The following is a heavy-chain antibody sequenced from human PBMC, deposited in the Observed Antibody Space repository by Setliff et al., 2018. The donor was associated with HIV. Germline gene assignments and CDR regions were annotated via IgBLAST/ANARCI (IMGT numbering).Heavy chain of an antibody. D-gene: IGHD5-12*01. Sequence: PSETLSLTCTVSGGSVSGYYWSWIRQPPGKGLEWIGEINHSGSTNYNPSLKSRVTISVDTSKNQFSLRLSSVTAADTAVYYCARAGYGMATGLRHWGQGTLVTVSS. CDR2: INHSGST. CDR1: GGSVSGYY. V-gene: IGHV4-34*01. J-gene: IGHJ1*01. CDR3: ARAGYGMATGLRH.